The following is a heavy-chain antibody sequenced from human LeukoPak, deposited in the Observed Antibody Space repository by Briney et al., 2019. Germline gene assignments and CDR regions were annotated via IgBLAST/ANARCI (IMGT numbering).Heavy chain of an antibody. Sequence: SETLSLTCTVSGGSISSYYWSWIRQPAGKGLEWIGRTYTSGSTNYNPSLKSRVTMSVDTSKNQFSLKLSSVTAADTAVYYCARGRNYYDSSGYYNRLWFDPWGQGTLVTVSS. V-gene: IGHV4-4*07. J-gene: IGHJ5*02. D-gene: IGHD3-22*01. CDR1: GGSISSYY. CDR2: TYTSGST. CDR3: ARGRNYYDSSGYYNRLWFDP.